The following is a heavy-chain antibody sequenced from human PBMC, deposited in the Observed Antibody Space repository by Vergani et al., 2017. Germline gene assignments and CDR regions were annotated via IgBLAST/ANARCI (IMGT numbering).Heavy chain of an antibody. V-gene: IGHV3-23*01. CDR2: ISGSGGST. CDR3: AKTYYYDSSGYFDY. CDR1: GFTFSSYA. D-gene: IGHD3-22*01. J-gene: IGHJ4*02. Sequence: TASGFTFSSYAMSWVRQAPGKGLEWVSAISGSGGSTYYADSVKGRFTISRDNSKNTLYLQMNSLRAEDTAVYYCAKTYYYDSSGYFDYWGQGTLVTVSS.